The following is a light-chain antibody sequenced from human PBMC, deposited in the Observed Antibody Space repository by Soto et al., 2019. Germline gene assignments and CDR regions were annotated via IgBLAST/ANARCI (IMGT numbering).Light chain of an antibody. Sequence: DLQMTQSPSTLSASVGDRVTITCRASQSISSRLAWYQQKPGKAPKLLIYEASSLESGVPSRFSGSGSGTEFTLTISSLQPDDFATYYCQHFNSYPLTFGGGTKVEIK. J-gene: IGKJ4*01. CDR2: EAS. CDR3: QHFNSYPLT. V-gene: IGKV1-5*03. CDR1: QSISSR.